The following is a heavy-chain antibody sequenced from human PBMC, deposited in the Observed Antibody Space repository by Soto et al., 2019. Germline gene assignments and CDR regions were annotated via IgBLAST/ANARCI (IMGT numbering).Heavy chain of an antibody. Sequence: EVQVLESGGGLVQPGGSLRLSCAASGFTFSSYAMSWVRQAPGKGLEWVSAISGSGANTYYADSVKGQVTISRDNSKNIVYLQMNSLRVEDTAIYPCAKDENAAATSPFGYWGQGTLVTVSS. V-gene: IGHV3-23*01. CDR3: AKDENAAATSPFGY. J-gene: IGHJ4*02. CDR2: ISGSGANT. CDR1: GFTFSSYA. D-gene: IGHD6-13*01.